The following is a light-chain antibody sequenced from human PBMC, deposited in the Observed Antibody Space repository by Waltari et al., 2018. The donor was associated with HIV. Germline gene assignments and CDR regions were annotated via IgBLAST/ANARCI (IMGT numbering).Light chain of an antibody. J-gene: IGKJ1*01. CDR2: GAS. CDR1: QSLTNNY. Sequence: EILLTQSPGTLSLSPGARATVSCRASQSLTNNYLAWYRQKPGQAPRLLTHGASCTAPGIPDRFSGGGSATYFTLTISRLVPEVFVVYHCHYYASSCTFGQGTKVEI. CDR3: HYYASSCT. V-gene: IGKV3-20*01.